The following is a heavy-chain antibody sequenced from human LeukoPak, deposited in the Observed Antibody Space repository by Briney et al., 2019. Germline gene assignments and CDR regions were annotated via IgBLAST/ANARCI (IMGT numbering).Heavy chain of an antibody. V-gene: IGHV1-69*13. CDR1: GGTFSSYA. D-gene: IGHD3-22*01. CDR3: ASYYYDSSGSWYYFDY. Sequence: ASVKVSCKASGGTFSSYAISWVRQAPGQGLEWMGGIIPIFGTANYAQKFQGRVTITADESTSTAYMELSSLRSEGTAVYYCASYYYDSSGSWYYFDYWGQGTLVTVSS. J-gene: IGHJ4*02. CDR2: IIPIFGTA.